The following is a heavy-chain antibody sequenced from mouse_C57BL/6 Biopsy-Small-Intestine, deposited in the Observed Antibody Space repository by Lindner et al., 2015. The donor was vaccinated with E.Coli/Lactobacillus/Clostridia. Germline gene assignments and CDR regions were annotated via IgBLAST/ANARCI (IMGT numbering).Heavy chain of an antibody. CDR1: GCTFSSYY. CDR2: INPSGGST. D-gene: IGHD1-1*02. J-gene: IGHJ4*01. CDR3: VRGTHYYGSGSYEAY. V-gene: IGHV1-64*01. Sequence: SVKVSCKASGCTFSSYYMHWLRQAPGQGLEWMGIINPSGGSTSYAPKFQARVTMTGDTSTSTVYMELSSLRSEDTAVYYCVRGTHYYGSGSYEAYWGQGTLVTVSS.